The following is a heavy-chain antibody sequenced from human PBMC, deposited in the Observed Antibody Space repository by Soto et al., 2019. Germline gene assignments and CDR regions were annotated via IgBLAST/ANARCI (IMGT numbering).Heavy chain of an antibody. V-gene: IGHV4-4*02. Sequence: SETLSLTCAVSGGSISSSNWWSWVRQPPGKGLEWIGYIYYSGSTNYNPSLKSRVTISVDTSKNQFSLRLNSVTAADTAVYYCARRWGGTFDIWGQGTMVTVS. CDR3: ARRWGGTFDI. CDR1: GGSISSSNW. J-gene: IGHJ3*02. D-gene: IGHD3-10*01. CDR2: IYYSGST.